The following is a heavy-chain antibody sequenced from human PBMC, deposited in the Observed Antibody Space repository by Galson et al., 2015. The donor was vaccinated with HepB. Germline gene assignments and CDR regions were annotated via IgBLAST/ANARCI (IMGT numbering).Heavy chain of an antibody. CDR2: ITVGAGTI. CDR3: AKAKDFQH. V-gene: IGHV3-23*01. J-gene: IGHJ1*01. Sequence: SLRLSCAASGFTFNNYAMHWVRQTPGKGLEWVSTITVGAGTIYYTDSVKGRFTISRDNSKSTPYLQMNSLRAEDTAIYYCAKAKDFQHWGQGTLVTVSS. CDR1: GFTFNNYA.